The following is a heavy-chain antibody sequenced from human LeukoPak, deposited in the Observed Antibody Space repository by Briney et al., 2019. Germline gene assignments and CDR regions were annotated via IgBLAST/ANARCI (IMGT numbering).Heavy chain of an antibody. D-gene: IGHD2-2*01. J-gene: IGHJ4*02. CDR1: GFSLSTSRMG. CDR2: IYWDDDK. Sequence: SGPTLVKPTQTLTLTCTFSGFSLSTSRMGVGWIRQPPGKALEWLALIYWDDDKRYSPSLKSRLTITKDTSKNQVVLTMTNMDPVDTATYYCARIYCSSTSCYDFDYWGQGTPVTVSS. CDR3: ARIYCSSTSCYDFDY. V-gene: IGHV2-5*02.